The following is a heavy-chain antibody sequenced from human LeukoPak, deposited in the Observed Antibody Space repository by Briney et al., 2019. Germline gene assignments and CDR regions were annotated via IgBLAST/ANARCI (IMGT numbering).Heavy chain of an antibody. CDR1: GGSISGTYY. J-gene: IGHJ4*02. CDR2: IYYTGTT. Sequence: SETLSLTCTVSGGSISGTYYWSWIRQPPGKGLEWIGYIYYTGTTDSNPSLKSRVTISLDTSKNQFSLKLSSVTAADTAVYYCANLSGSNDYWGQGTLVTVSS. D-gene: IGHD1-26*01. CDR3: ANLSGSNDY. V-gene: IGHV4-59*08.